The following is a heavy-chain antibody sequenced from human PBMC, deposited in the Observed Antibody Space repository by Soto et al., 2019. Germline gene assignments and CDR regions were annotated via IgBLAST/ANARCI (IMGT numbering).Heavy chain of an antibody. CDR3: TTDSYSTMIEVRFDY. J-gene: IGHJ4*01. V-gene: IGHV3-15*07. D-gene: IGHD3-22*01. CDR1: GFAFSNAW. CDR2: IKSKALGGTT. Sequence: PGGSLRLSCAASGFAFSNAWINWVRHVPGKGLEWVGRIKSKALGGTTDFAAPVRGRFAITRDDSRNVAYMQMNSLYTEDTAVYYCTTDSYSTMIEVRFDYWGHGTLGHRLL.